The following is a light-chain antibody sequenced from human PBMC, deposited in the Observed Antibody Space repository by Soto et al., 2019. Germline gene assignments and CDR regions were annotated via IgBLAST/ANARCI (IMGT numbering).Light chain of an antibody. Sequence: EFVLTQSPGSMSLSPGESATLSCRASQSVRNNFLAWYQQIPGQAPRLLIYGASTRATGVPDRFSGSGSGTEFTLTISRLEPEDFAVYFWQQYSSSGVYTFGQGTKLEIK. J-gene: IGKJ2*01. CDR3: QQYSSSGVYT. V-gene: IGKV3-20*01. CDR2: GAS. CDR1: QSVRNNF.